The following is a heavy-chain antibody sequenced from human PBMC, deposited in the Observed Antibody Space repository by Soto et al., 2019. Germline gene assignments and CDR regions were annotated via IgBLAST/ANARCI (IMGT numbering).Heavy chain of an antibody. CDR3: AREGRSGYDSPHGMDV. CDR1: GGTFSSYA. Sequence: QVQLVQSGAEVKKPGSSVKVSCKASGGTFSSYAISWVRQAPGQGLEWMGGIIPIFGTANYAQKFQGRVTITADASTSTAYMERSSLRAEDTAVYDGAREGRSGYDSPHGMDVWGQGTPVTVSS. D-gene: IGHD5-12*01. V-gene: IGHV1-69*12. J-gene: IGHJ6*02. CDR2: IIPIFGTA.